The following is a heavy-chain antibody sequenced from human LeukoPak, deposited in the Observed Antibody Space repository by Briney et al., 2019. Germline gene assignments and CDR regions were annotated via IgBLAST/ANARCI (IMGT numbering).Heavy chain of an antibody. V-gene: IGHV3-30*18. CDR3: AKAPRGYSYGYGLFDY. CDR2: ISHDGSDK. CDR1: GFNFFGYG. J-gene: IGHJ4*02. D-gene: IGHD5-18*01. Sequence: GGSLRLSCAASGFNFFGYGMHWVRQAPGKGPQWVAVISHDGSDKYYADSVKGRFTISRDNSKNTLYLQMNSLRAEDTAVYYCAKAPRGYSYGYGLFDYWGQGTLVTVSS.